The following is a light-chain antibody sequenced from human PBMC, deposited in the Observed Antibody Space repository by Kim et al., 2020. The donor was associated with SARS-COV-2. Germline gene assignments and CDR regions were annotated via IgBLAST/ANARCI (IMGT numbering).Light chain of an antibody. CDR3: QSYNRSNVV. CDR1: SGSIDDNY. CDR2: EDD. Sequence: NFMLTQPLSVSESPGKTVTISCTRSSGSIDDNYVQWYQQRPGGVPTAVIYEDDQRPSWVSDRFSGSIDNSSNSASLTISGLKTEDEADYYCQSYNRSNVVFGGGTQLTVL. V-gene: IGLV6-57*04. J-gene: IGLJ2*01.